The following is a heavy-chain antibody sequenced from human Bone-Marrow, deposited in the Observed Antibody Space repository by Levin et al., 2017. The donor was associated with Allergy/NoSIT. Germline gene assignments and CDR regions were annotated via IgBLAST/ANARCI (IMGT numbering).Heavy chain of an antibody. CDR3: ARVFGSDFWSGYYSGGPFDY. J-gene: IGHJ4*02. Sequence: ASVKVSCKASGYTFTGYYMHWVRQAPGQGLEWMGRINPNSGGTNYAQKFQGRVTMTRDTSISTAYMELSRLRSDDTAVYYCARVFGSDFWSGYYSGGPFDYWGQGTLVTVS. CDR2: INPNSGGT. D-gene: IGHD3-3*01. V-gene: IGHV1-2*06. CDR1: GYTFTGYY.